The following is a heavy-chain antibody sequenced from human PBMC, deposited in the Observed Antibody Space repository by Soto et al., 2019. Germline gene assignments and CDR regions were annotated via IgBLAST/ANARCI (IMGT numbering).Heavy chain of an antibody. CDR3: VKDDGGYPSTAPH. J-gene: IGHJ4*02. V-gene: IGHV3-23*01. CDR2: ISGSGDRT. Sequence: EVQLLESGGGWVQPGGSLRLSCAASGITISNYPMSWVRQAPGKGLDWVSGISGSGDRTYYADSAKGRFTISKDISRNSLSLQLDSLGVEDTAVYFCVKDDGGYPSTAPHWGQRTLVTVSS. D-gene: IGHD3-22*01. CDR1: GITISNYP.